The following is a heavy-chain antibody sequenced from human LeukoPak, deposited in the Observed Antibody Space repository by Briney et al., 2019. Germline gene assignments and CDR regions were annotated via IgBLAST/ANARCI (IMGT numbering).Heavy chain of an antibody. CDR2: ISYDGSNK. J-gene: IGHJ4*02. CDR1: GFTFSSYA. D-gene: IGHD3-22*01. CDR3: AKVGSYHDFDY. V-gene: IGHV3-30*18. Sequence: GGSLRLSCAASGFTFSSYAMHWVRQAPGKGLEWVALISYDGSNKYYADSVKGRFTVSRDNSKNTLFLQVNSLRAEDTAVYYCAKVGSYHDFDYWGQGTLVTVSS.